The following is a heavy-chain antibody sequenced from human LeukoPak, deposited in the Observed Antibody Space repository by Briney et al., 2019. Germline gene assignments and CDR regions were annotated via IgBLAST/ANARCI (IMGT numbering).Heavy chain of an antibody. V-gene: IGHV1-46*01. J-gene: IGHJ4*02. D-gene: IGHD1-26*01. CDR3: ARGDGGSYFVAPFDY. CDR2: INPSGGST. Sequence: ASVKVSCKASGYTFTSYYMHWVRQAPGQGLEWMGIINPSGGSTSYAQKFQGRVTMTRDMSTSTVYMELSSLRSEDTAVYYCARGDGGSYFVAPFDYWGQGTLVTVSS. CDR1: GYTFTSYY.